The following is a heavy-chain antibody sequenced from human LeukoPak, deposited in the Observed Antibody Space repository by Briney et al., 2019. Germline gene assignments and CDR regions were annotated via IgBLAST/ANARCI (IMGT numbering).Heavy chain of an antibody. J-gene: IGHJ3*02. Sequence: PGGSLRLSCEASEFIFSKYWMSWVRQAPEKGLEWVARINQDGTEKYSVDSVKGRFTISRDNAKNSLYLQINNVKAEDTAVYYCARTSANSIWDDAFDIWGQGTMVTVSS. V-gene: IGHV3-7*05. D-gene: IGHD1-26*01. CDR2: INQDGTEK. CDR3: ARTSANSIWDDAFDI. CDR1: EFIFSKYW.